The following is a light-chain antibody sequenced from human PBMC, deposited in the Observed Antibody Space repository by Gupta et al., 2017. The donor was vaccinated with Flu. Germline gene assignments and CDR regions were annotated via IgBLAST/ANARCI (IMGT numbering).Light chain of an antibody. V-gene: IGLV1-51*02. CDR1: SSNIGSNF. J-gene: IGLJ7*01. Sequence: QSVLTQPPSVSAAPGQRVTISCSGTSSNIGSNFVSWYQQLPGTAPKLLIYENNQRPSGIPDRFSGSKSGTSATLGITGLQTGDEADYYCATWDSSLSPSAVFGGGTQLTVL. CDR2: ENN. CDR3: ATWDSSLSPSAV.